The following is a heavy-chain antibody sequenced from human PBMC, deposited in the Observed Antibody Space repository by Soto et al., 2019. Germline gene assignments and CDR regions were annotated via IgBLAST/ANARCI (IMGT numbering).Heavy chain of an antibody. V-gene: IGHV3-23*01. D-gene: IGHD1-26*01. CDR1: GFTFSSYA. CDR3: ASGRGRYFYYGMDV. CDR2: ISGSGGST. Sequence: PGGSLRLSCAASGFTFSSYAMSWVRQAPGKGLEWVSAISGSGGSTYYADSVKGRFTISRDNSKNTLYLQMNSLRAEDTAVYYCASGRGRYFYYGMDVWGQGTTVTVS. J-gene: IGHJ6*02.